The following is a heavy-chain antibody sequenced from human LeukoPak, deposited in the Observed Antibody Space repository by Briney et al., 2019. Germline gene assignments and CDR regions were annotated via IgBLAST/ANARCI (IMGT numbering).Heavy chain of an antibody. J-gene: IGHJ3*02. CDR2: FDPEDGET. CDR1: GYTLTELS. D-gene: IGHD3-3*01. Sequence: ASVTASCKVSGYTLTELSMHWVRQAPGKGLEWMGGFDPEDGETIYAQKFQGRVTMTEDTSTDTAYMELSSLRSEDTAVYYCATDVLESYAFDIWGQGTMVTVSS. V-gene: IGHV1-24*01. CDR3: ATDVLESYAFDI.